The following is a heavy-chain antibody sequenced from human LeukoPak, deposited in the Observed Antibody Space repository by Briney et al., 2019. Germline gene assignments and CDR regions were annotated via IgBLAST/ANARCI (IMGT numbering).Heavy chain of an antibody. V-gene: IGHV3-23*01. Sequence: GGSLRLSCAASGFTFSSYAMSWVRHAPGKGLEWVSSISNSGGRTFYTDSVKGRFTISRDNSKITLYLQMNSLRAEDTAVYYCAKSYNGYESKPDYWGQGTLVTVSS. CDR3: AKSYNGYESKPDY. CDR1: GFTFSSYA. CDR2: ISNSGGRT. J-gene: IGHJ4*02. D-gene: IGHD5-12*01.